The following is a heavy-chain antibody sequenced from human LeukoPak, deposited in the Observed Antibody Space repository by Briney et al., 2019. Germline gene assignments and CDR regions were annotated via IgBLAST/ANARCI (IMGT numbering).Heavy chain of an antibody. J-gene: IGHJ4*02. D-gene: IGHD3-3*01. CDR1: GYTFTGYY. V-gene: IGHV1-46*01. CDR2: INPSGGST. Sequence: ASVKVSCKASGYTFTGYYMHWVRQAPGQGLEWMGIINPSGGSTSYAQKFQGRVTMTRDMSTSTVYMELSSLRSEDTAVYYCAREPGYDFWSGYYYFDYWGQGTLVTVSS. CDR3: AREPGYDFWSGYYYFDY.